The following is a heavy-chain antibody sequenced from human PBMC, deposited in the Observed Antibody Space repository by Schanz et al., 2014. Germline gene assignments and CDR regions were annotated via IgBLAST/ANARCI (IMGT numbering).Heavy chain of an antibody. CDR1: GFTFRDYS. CDR2: ISSYSTI. CDR3: ARGVTWIQLPTLDY. D-gene: IGHD5-18*01. V-gene: IGHV3-48*02. J-gene: IGHJ4*02. Sequence: EVQLVESGGCLVQPGGSLRLSCEASGFTFRDYSMNWVRQAPGKGPEWISYISSYSTIHYADSVKGRFTISRDNARNSLFLQMNSLRDEDTAVYYCARGVTWIQLPTLDYWGQGTLVTVSS.